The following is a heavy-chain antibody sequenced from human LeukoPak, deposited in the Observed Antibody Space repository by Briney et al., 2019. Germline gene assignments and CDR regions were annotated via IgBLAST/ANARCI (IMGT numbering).Heavy chain of an antibody. Sequence: GGSLRLSCAASGFTFSNAWMSWVRQAPGKGLEWVGRIKSKTDGGTTDYAAPVKGRFTISRDDSKNTLYLQMNSLKTEDTAVYYCITPSGYLPDDAFDIWGQGTTVTVSS. J-gene: IGHJ3*02. CDR3: ITPSGYLPDDAFDI. CDR2: IKSKTDGGTT. CDR1: GFTFSNAW. V-gene: IGHV3-15*01. D-gene: IGHD3-22*01.